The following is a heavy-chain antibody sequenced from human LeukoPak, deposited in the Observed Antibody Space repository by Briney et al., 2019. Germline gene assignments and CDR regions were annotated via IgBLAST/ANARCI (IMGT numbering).Heavy chain of an antibody. CDR3: ARVQGYYYYGMDV. CDR1: GYTFTRYY. V-gene: IGHV1-46*01. CDR2: INPSGGST. J-gene: IGHJ6*02. Sequence: EASVKVSCKASGYTFTRYYMHWVRQAPGQGLEWMGIINPSGGSTSYAQEFQGRVTMTRDTSTSTVYMELSSLRSEDTAVYYCARVQGYYYYGMDVWGQGTTVTVSS.